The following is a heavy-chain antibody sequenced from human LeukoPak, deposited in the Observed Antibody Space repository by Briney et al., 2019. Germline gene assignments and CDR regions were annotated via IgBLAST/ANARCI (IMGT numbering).Heavy chain of an antibody. CDR3: ARGVPSSIAARHLDY. J-gene: IGHJ4*02. CDR2: IYYSGST. CDR1: GGSINTYY. D-gene: IGHD6-6*01. Sequence: SETLSLTCTVSGGSINTYYWSWIRQPPGKGLEWIGYIYYSGSTNYNPSLKSRVTISIDTSKIQFSLKLTSVTAADTAVYYCARGVPSSIAARHLDYWGQGTLVTVSS. V-gene: IGHV4-59*01.